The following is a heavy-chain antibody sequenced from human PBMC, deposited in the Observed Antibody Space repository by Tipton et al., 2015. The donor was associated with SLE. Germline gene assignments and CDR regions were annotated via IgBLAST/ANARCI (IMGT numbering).Heavy chain of an antibody. CDR2: IYPGNSDT. D-gene: IGHD6-19*01. CDR3: ARRGGTGWYTVDY. J-gene: IGHJ4*02. V-gene: IGHV5-51*03. CDR1: GYSFTKYW. Sequence: QSGAEVKEPGESLEISCTGSGYSFTKYWIAWVRQMPGKGLEWMGIIYPGNSDTRYSPSFRGQVTISADKSINPAYLRWSSLKASNTAIYYWARRGGTGWYTVDYWGQGTLVSVSS.